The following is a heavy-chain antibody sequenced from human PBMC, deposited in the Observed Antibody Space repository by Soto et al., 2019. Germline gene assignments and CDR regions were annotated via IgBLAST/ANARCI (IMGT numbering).Heavy chain of an antibody. CDR3: ARIGWGGDS. J-gene: IGHJ4*02. CDR2: IPNNGSP. V-gene: IGHV4-61*01. Sequence: PSETLSLTCIVSGGSVRTGSYHWSWIRQPPGKGLEWIGFIPNNGSPDYNPSLKSRVVVSIDRSKNQFSLKVNSVTAADTAVYFCARIGWGGDSWGQGTLVTVYS. D-gene: IGHD7-27*01. CDR1: GGSVRTGSYH.